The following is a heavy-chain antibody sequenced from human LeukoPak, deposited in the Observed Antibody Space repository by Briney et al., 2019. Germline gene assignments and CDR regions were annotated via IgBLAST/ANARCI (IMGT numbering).Heavy chain of an antibody. CDR1: GYTFTNYY. CDR3: AKATWYGGNPSGAFDI. D-gene: IGHD4/OR15-4a*01. V-gene: IGHV1-46*01. Sequence: ASVKVSCKASGYTFTNYYIHRVRQAPGQGLEWMGIINPSGGSTDYAQKFQGRVTMTRDTSTSTAYMELSSLRSEDTAVYYCAKATWYGGNPSGAFDIWGQGTMVTVSS. CDR2: INPSGGST. J-gene: IGHJ3*02.